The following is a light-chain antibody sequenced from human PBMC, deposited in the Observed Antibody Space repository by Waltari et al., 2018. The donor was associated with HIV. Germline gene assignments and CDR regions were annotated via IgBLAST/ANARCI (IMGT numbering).Light chain of an antibody. CDR1: SSNIGAGYD. Sequence: QSVLTQPPSVSGAPGQRVTIPCTGSSSNIGAGYDVHWYQQLPGTAPKLLINGNIKRPSGVPDRFSDSKSGTSASLAITGLQAEDEADYYCQSYDSSLSGSIFGGGTKLTVL. CDR2: GNI. V-gene: IGLV1-40*01. J-gene: IGLJ2*01. CDR3: QSYDSSLSGSI.